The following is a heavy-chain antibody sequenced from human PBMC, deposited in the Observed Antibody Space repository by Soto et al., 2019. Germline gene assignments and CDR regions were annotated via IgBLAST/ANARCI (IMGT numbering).Heavy chain of an antibody. D-gene: IGHD3-3*01. Sequence: QVQLQQWGAGLLKPSETLSLTCAVYGGSFSGYYWSWIRQPPGKGLEWIGEINHRGSTNYNPSLKSRVTISVDTSKNQFSLKLSSVTAADTAVYYCAGITYYDFWSGYYSWFDPWGQGTLVTVSS. V-gene: IGHV4-34*01. CDR1: GGSFSGYY. CDR3: AGITYYDFWSGYYSWFDP. CDR2: INHRGST. J-gene: IGHJ5*02.